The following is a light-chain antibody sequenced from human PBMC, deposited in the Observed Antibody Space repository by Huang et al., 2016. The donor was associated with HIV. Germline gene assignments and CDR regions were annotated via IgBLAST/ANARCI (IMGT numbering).Light chain of an antibody. V-gene: IGKV6-21*02. CDR1: QSIGNS. CDR2: YAS. J-gene: IGKJ2*01. Sequence: DIVLTQSPDFQSVTPKEKVTITCRASQSIGNSLHLYQQQPGPSPSLLIKYASQSISGVPSRFSGSGFGTDFTLTINSLESEDAATYYCHQSRSFPYTFGQGTRLEIK. CDR3: HQSRSFPYT.